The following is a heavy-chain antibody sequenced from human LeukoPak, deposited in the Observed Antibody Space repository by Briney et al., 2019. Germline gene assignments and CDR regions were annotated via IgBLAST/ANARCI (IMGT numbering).Heavy chain of an antibody. CDR3: ARGVDTAMSSFDY. CDR1: GFTFSSYG. J-gene: IGHJ4*02. D-gene: IGHD5-18*01. V-gene: IGHV3-30*02. CDR2: IRYDGSNK. Sequence: GGSLRLSCAASGFTFSSYGMHWVRQAPGKGLEWVAFIRYDGSNKYYADSVKGRFTISRDNSKNTLYLQMNSLRAEDTAVYYCARGVDTAMSSFDYWGQGTLVTVSS.